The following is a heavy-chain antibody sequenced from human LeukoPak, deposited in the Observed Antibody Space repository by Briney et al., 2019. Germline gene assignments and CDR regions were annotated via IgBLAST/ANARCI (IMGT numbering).Heavy chain of an antibody. CDR2: IYPDDSNT. Sequence: GESLKISCQGSGYNFPIYWIGWVRQMPGQGLEWMGIIYPDDSNTIYGPSFQGQVTISADKSINTAYLEWSSLKASDTAIYYCAKIDRTYCSRSSCYALDYWGQGTLVTVSS. J-gene: IGHJ4*02. V-gene: IGHV5-51*01. CDR3: AKIDRTYCSRSSCYALDY. CDR1: GYNFPIYW. D-gene: IGHD2-2*01.